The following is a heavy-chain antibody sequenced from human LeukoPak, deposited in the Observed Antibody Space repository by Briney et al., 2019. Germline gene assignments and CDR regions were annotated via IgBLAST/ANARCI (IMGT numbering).Heavy chain of an antibody. CDR2: ISGTGTTI. CDR1: GFIFNTYE. D-gene: IGHD3-16*01. V-gene: IGHV3-48*03. CDR3: VSAYGGLLDH. Sequence: GGSLRLSCAASGFIFNTYEMNWVRQAPGKGLEGVSYISGTGTTIYYAASVKGRFTISRDNARHSLSLLMNSLRAEDTAIYYCVSAYGGLLDHWGQGTLVTVSS. J-gene: IGHJ4*02.